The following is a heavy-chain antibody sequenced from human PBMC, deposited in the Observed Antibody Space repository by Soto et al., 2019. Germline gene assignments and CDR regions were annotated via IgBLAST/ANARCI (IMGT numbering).Heavy chain of an antibody. V-gene: IGHV1-8*01. CDR3: ARLGYSYGHEYYYGMDV. Sequence: QVQLVQSGAEVKKPGASVKVSCKASGYTFTSYDINWVRQATGQGLEWMGWMNPNSGNTGYAQKFQGRVTMTRNTSISTAYMELSSLRSEDTAVYYCARLGYSYGHEYYYGMDVWGQGTTVTVSS. CDR2: MNPNSGNT. CDR1: GYTFTSYD. D-gene: IGHD5-18*01. J-gene: IGHJ6*02.